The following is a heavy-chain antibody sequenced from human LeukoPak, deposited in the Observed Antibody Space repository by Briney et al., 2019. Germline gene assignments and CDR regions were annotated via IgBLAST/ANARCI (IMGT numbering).Heavy chain of an antibody. V-gene: IGHV3-23*01. Sequence: PGGSLRLSCAASGFTFSSYAMSWVRQAPGKGLEWVSAISGSGGSTYYADSVKGRFTISRDNSKNTLYLQMNSLRAEDTAVYYCAKPGLGDSSGYFRPVDYWGQGTLVTVSS. D-gene: IGHD3-22*01. CDR2: ISGSGGST. CDR3: AKPGLGDSSGYFRPVDY. J-gene: IGHJ4*02. CDR1: GFTFSSYA.